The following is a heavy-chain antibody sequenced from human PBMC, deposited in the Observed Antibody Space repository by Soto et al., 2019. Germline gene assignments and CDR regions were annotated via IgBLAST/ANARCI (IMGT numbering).Heavy chain of an antibody. J-gene: IGHJ4*02. CDR2: ISHSGST. CDR1: SGSISSGGYS. D-gene: IGHD6-6*01. CDR3: ASGSHVPHY. Sequence: QLQLQESGSGLVKPSQTLSLTCAVSSGSISSGGYSWSWIRQSPGKGLEWIGYISHSGSTYYNPSLKSRVTTSVDRSKNQFSLKLSSVTAADTAVYYCASGSHVPHYWGQGTLVTVSS. V-gene: IGHV4-30-2*06.